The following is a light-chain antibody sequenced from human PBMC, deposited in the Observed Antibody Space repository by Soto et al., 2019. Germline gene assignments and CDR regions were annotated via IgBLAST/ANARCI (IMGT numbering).Light chain of an antibody. Sequence: DIQMTQSPSSLSASVRDRVTITCRASQSIRSYLNWYQQKPGNAPKLLIYAASSLLSGVPSRFSGTGSGTDFTLTISSLQPEDFATYYCQQRYSTLTFGGGTKVDIK. V-gene: IGKV1-39*01. CDR2: AAS. J-gene: IGKJ4*01. CDR3: QQRYSTLT. CDR1: QSIRSY.